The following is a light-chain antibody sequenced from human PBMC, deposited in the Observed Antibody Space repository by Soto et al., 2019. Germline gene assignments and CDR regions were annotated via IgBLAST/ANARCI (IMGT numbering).Light chain of an antibody. Sequence: DIPLTQSPFFLSASVGDRVTITCRASQGIRSYLAWYQQRPGKAPELLIYGASTLRTGVASRFSGSGSGTEFTLTISSLQPEDFATYFGQQRNIFPPLFTCGPGTKVDIK. J-gene: IGKJ3*01. CDR3: QQRNIFPPLFT. CDR2: GAS. CDR1: QGIRSY. V-gene: IGKV1-9*01.